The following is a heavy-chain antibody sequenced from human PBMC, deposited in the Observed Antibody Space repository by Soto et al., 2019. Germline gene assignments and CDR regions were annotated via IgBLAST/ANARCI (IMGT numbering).Heavy chain of an antibody. V-gene: IGHV3-48*02. CDR2: ISSDSGTI. J-gene: IGHJ4*02. Sequence: EVQMVESGGDLVQPGGSLRLSCVVSGFSFRIYSMNWVRQAPGKGLEWISYISSDSGTIYYADSLKGRFTISRDNGKNSLYLHMNSLTDEDTAVYYCARSRLWSFDFWGQGTLVTVSS. CDR1: GFSFRIYS. CDR3: ARSRLWSFDF. D-gene: IGHD3-10*01.